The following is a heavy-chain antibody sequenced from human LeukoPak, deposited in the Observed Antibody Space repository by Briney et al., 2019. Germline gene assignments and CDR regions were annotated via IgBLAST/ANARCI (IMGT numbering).Heavy chain of an antibody. CDR3: ARDKFAPSGVKYFQL. D-gene: IGHD3-10*01. Sequence: GASVKVSCEASRGTLSPYGIGWVRQAPGQGLEWMGGIIPKFGSANYAQKFQDRLTLTTDESTSTAYMELSNLRSEDTAVYFCARDKFAPSGVKYFQLWGPGTLVTVSS. CDR1: RGTLSPYG. J-gene: IGHJ1*01. CDR2: IIPKFGSA. V-gene: IGHV1-69*05.